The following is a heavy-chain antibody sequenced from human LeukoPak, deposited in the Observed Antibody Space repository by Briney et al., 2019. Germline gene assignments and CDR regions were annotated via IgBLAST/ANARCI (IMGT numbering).Heavy chain of an antibody. CDR1: GGSISSYY. CDR3: ARDLYYYGSGGIDC. D-gene: IGHD3-10*01. J-gene: IGHJ4*02. CDR2: IYYSGST. V-gene: IGHV4-59*01. Sequence: SETPSLTCTVSGGSISSYYWSWIRQPPGKGLEWIGYIYYSGSTNYNPSLKSRVTISVDTSKNQFSLKLSSVTAADTAVYYCARDLYYYGSGGIDCWGQGTLVTVSS.